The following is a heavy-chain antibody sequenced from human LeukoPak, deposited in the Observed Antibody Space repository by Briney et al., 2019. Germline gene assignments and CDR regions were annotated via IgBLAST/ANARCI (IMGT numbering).Heavy chain of an antibody. CDR1: GGSISSSSYY. CDR2: IYYSGST. D-gene: IGHD6-19*01. V-gene: IGHV4-39*07. CDR3: TRDSGGSGWYYADY. Sequence: NPSETLSLTCTVSGGSISSSSYYWGWIRQPPGKGLEWIGSIYYSGSTYYNPSLKSRVTISVDTSKNQFSLKLSSVTAADTAVYYCTRDSGGSGWYYADYWGQGTLVTVSS. J-gene: IGHJ4*02.